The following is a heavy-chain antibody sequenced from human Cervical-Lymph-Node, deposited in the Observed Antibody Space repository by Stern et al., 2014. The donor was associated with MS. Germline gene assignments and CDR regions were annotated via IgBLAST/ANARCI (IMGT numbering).Heavy chain of an antibody. V-gene: IGHV1-2*04. Sequence: VQLEESGAEVKKPGASVKVSCKASGYTFTGYYMHWVRQAPGQGLEWMGWINPNSGGTNYAQKFQGWVTMTRDTSISTAYMELSRLRSDDTAVYYCARGRAVAGAPYYGMDVWGQGTTVTVSS. CDR3: ARGRAVAGAPYYGMDV. CDR1: GYTFTGYY. CDR2: INPNSGGT. J-gene: IGHJ6*02. D-gene: IGHD6-19*01.